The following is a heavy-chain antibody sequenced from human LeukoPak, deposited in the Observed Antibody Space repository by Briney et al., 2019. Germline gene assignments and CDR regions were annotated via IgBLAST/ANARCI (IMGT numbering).Heavy chain of an antibody. CDR2: IYYSGST. CDR1: GGSISSYY. D-gene: IGHD6-19*01. Sequence: PSETLSLTCTVSGGSISSYYWGWIRQPPGKGLEWIGYIYYSGSTNYNPSLKSRVTISVDTSKNQFSLKLSSVTAADTAVYYCARRSSGWYYFDYRGQGTLVTVSS. J-gene: IGHJ4*02. CDR3: ARRSSGWYYFDY. V-gene: IGHV4-59*01.